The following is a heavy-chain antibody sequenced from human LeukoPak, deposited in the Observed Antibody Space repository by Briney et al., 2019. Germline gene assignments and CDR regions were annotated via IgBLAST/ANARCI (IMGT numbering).Heavy chain of an antibody. D-gene: IGHD3-22*01. Sequence: GGSLRLSCAASGFIFTDHSMSWVRQAPGRGLEWVSVISGSGVTVFYADSVKGRCTISRDNSKNNLYLQMNNLRAEDTAMYYCAKDQADDFDGSGSYFDHWGQGTLVTVSS. CDR1: GFIFTDHS. CDR2: ISGSGVTV. CDR3: AKDQADDFDGSGSYFDH. V-gene: IGHV3-23*01. J-gene: IGHJ4*02.